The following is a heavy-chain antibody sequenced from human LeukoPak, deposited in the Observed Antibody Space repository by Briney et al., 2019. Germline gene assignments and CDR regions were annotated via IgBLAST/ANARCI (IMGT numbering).Heavy chain of an antibody. V-gene: IGHV3-48*03. J-gene: IGHJ4*02. CDR1: GFTFSSYE. Sequence: PGGSLRLSCAASGFTFSSYEMNWVRQAPGKGLEWVSYISSSGSTIYYADSVKGRFTISGDNAKNSLYLQMNSLRAEDTAVYYCARVDEEQPYWGQGTLVTVSS. CDR3: ARVDEEQPY. D-gene: IGHD6-13*01. CDR2: ISSSGSTI.